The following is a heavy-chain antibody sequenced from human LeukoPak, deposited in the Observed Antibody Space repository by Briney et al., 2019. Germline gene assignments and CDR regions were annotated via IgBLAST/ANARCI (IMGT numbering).Heavy chain of an antibody. CDR3: ARHPSFNWNDLPDY. Sequence: GESLKISCKGSGYSFTSYWIGWVRQMPGKGLEWMGIIYPGDSDTRYSPPFQGQVTISADKSISTAYLQWSSLKASGTAMYYCARHPSFNWNDLPDYWGQGTLVTVSS. D-gene: IGHD1-20*01. V-gene: IGHV5-51*01. J-gene: IGHJ4*02. CDR2: IYPGDSDT. CDR1: GYSFTSYW.